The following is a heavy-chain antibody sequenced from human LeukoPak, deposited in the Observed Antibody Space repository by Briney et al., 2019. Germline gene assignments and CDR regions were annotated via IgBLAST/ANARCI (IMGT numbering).Heavy chain of an antibody. J-gene: IGHJ4*02. CDR3: AVKPGYTGSWGTFDS. Sequence: GESLKISCKASGYRFTNYWIGWVRQMPGKGLEWMGSIYPGDSDTRYSPSFQGQVTISADKSLSTAYLQWSSLKASDTSMYYCAVKPGYTGSWGTFDSWGQGTLVTVSS. V-gene: IGHV5-51*01. D-gene: IGHD1-26*01. CDR1: GYRFTNYW. CDR2: IYPGDSDT.